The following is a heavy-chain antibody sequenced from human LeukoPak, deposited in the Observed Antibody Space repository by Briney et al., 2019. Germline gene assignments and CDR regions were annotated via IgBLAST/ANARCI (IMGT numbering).Heavy chain of an antibody. Sequence: GGSLRLSCVASGFTFNVHGMTWVRQAPGEGLEWVSAISGSGGSTYYADSVKGRFTISRDNSKNTLYLQMNSLRAEDTAVYYCAKPYYYDSSGYHFDYWGQGTLVTVSS. J-gene: IGHJ4*02. V-gene: IGHV3-23*01. D-gene: IGHD3-22*01. CDR3: AKPYYYDSSGYHFDY. CDR1: GFTFNVHG. CDR2: ISGSGGST.